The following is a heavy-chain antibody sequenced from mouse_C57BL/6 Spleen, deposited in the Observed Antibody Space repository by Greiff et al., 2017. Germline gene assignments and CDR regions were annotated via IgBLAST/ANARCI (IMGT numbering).Heavy chain of an antibody. CDR3: ARHRYDGSSDGDYFDY. V-gene: IGHV5-6*01. CDR1: GFTFSSYG. J-gene: IGHJ2*01. D-gene: IGHD1-1*01. CDR2: ISRGGSYS. Sequence: EVQGVESGGGLVKPGGSLKLSCAASGFTFSSYGMSWVRQTPDKRLEWVATISRGGSYSYYPDIVKGRFPISRDNAKHTLYLQMSSLKSEDTAMYYCARHRYDGSSDGDYFDYWGQGTTLTVSS.